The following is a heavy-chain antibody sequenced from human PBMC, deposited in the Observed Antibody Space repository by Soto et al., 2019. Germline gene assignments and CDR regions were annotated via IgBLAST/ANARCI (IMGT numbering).Heavy chain of an antibody. V-gene: IGHV3-23*01. CDR2: ISGGTSST. Sequence: EVQLLESGGGLVQPGGSLRLSCAASGFTFSSYAMSWVRQAPGKGLEWVSAISGGTSSTYYADSVKGRFTISRDNSKNTLNLKMNSLRAEDTAVYYCAKERWAAAGTPTLDYWGQGPLATVSS. J-gene: IGHJ4*02. D-gene: IGHD6-13*01. CDR1: GFTFSSYA. CDR3: AKERWAAAGTPTLDY.